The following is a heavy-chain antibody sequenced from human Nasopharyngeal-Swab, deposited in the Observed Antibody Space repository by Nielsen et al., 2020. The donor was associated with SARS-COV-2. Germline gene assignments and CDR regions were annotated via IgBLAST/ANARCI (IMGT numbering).Heavy chain of an antibody. J-gene: IGHJ6*02. CDR1: GFTFSDYY. D-gene: IGHD3-10*01. V-gene: IGHV3-11*04. CDR3: ATLYGSGIYAGYYYYYGMDV. Sequence: GESLKISCAASGFTFSDYYMSWIRQAPGKGLEWVSYISSSGSTIYYADSVKGRFTIPRDNAKNSLYLQMNSLRAEDTAVYYCATLYGSGIYAGYYYYYGMDVWGQGTTVTVSS. CDR2: ISSSGSTI.